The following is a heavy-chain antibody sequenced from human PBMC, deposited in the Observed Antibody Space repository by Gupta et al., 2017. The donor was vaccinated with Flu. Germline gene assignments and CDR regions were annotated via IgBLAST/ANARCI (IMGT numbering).Heavy chain of an antibody. V-gene: IGHV4-39*01. J-gene: IGHJ6*02. CDR2: IYYSGST. CDR3: ARGYDSSGSRPHYGMDV. D-gene: IGHD3-22*01. Sequence: QLQLQESGPGLVKPSETLSLTCTVSGGSISSSSYYWGWIRQPPGKGLEWIGSIYYSGSTYYNPSLKSRVTISVDTSKNQFSLKLSSVTAADTAVYYCARGYDSSGSRPHYGMDVWGQGTTVTVSS. CDR1: GGSISSSSYY.